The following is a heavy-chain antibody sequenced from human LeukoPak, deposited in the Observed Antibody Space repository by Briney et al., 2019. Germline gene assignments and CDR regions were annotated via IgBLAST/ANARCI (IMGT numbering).Heavy chain of an antibody. V-gene: IGHV1-2*02. CDR3: AKGLLVRGVTGAFDI. CDR1: GYTFTGYY. J-gene: IGHJ3*02. Sequence: ASVKVSCKASGYTFTGYYMHWVRQAPGQGLEWMGWINPNSGGTNYAQMFQGRVTMTRDTSISTAYMELSRLRSDDTAVYYCAKGLLVRGVTGAFDIWGQGTMVTVSS. D-gene: IGHD3-10*01. CDR2: INPNSGGT.